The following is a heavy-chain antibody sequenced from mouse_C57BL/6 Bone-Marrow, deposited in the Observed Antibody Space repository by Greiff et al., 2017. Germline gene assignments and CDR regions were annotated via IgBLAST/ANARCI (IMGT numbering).Heavy chain of an antibody. D-gene: IGHD1-1*01. CDR3: ALRPWFAY. CDR2: IDPSDSYT. J-gene: IGHJ3*01. V-gene: IGHV1-59*01. Sequence: QVQLQQPGAELVRPGTSVKLSCKASGYTFTSYWMHWVKQRPGQGLEWIGVIDPSDSYTNYNQKFKGKATLTVDTSSSTAYMQLSSLTYEDSAVXYCALRPWFAYWGQGTLVTVSA. CDR1: GYTFTSYW.